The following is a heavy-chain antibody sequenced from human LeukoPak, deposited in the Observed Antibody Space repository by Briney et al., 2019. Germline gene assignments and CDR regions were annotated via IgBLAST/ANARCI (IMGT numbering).Heavy chain of an antibody. CDR3: ARVGRSRGSLPNSYYYMDV. CDR1: GDIFNSYS. J-gene: IGHJ6*03. D-gene: IGHD1-26*01. Sequence: SVKVSCNASGDIFNSYSVSWVRQAPGQGLEWMGGIIPIFGSTNYAQKFQGRVTITTDQSTRTAYMELNSLSSDDTAVYYWARVGRSRGSLPNSYYYMDVWGKGTTVTVSS. V-gene: IGHV1-69*05. CDR2: IIPIFGST.